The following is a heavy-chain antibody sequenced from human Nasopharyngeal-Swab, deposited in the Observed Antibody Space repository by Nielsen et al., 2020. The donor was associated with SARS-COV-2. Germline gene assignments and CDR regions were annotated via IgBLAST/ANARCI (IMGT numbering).Heavy chain of an antibody. Sequence: GESLKISCSVSGFTFSNSALCWVRQAPGKGLEWVSAFSISGATTFYADSGRGRFTISRDNDRNTVYLQMSSLTVEDTAIYYCAKEEVPNDYWGQGTLVTVSS. CDR2: FSISGATT. D-gene: IGHD4/OR15-4a*01. J-gene: IGHJ4*02. V-gene: IGHV3-23*01. CDR1: GFTFSNSA. CDR3: AKEEVPNDY.